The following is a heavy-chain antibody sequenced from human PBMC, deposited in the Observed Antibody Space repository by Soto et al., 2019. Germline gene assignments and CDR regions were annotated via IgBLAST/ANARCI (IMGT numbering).Heavy chain of an antibody. CDR1: GYTFTSYA. J-gene: IGHJ4*02. CDR2: INAGNGNT. Sequence: GASVKVSCKASGYTFTSYAMHWVRQAPGQRLEWMGWINAGNGNTKDSQKFQGRVTITRDTSASTAYMELSSLRSEDTAVYYCARGLGIAAAGTVGYWGQGTLVTVSS. CDR3: ARGLGIAAAGTVGY. D-gene: IGHD6-13*01. V-gene: IGHV1-3*01.